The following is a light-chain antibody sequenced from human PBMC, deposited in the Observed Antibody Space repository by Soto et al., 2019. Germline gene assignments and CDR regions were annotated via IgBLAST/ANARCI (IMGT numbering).Light chain of an antibody. CDR1: SSDVGGYDF. CDR3: SSYTTSTTPGVL. V-gene: IGLV2-14*03. Sequence: QSALTQPASVSGSPGQSITISCTGTSSDVGGYDFVSWYQHHPGKAPRLMIYDVSHRPSGVSDRFSASKSGNTASLTISGLLAEDEADYYCSSYTTSTTPGVLFGGGTKLTVL. J-gene: IGLJ2*01. CDR2: DVS.